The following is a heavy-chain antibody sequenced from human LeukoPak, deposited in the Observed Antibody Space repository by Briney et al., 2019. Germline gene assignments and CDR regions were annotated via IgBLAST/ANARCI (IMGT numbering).Heavy chain of an antibody. V-gene: IGHV3-73*01. J-gene: IGHJ4*02. Sequence: GGSLKLSCAASGFTFSGSAMHWVRQASGKGLEWVGRIRSKANSYATAYAASVKGRFTISRDDSKNTAYLQMNSLKTEDTAVYYCTRHEEGYSSSWQIDYWGQGTLVTVSS. D-gene: IGHD6-13*01. CDR3: TRHEEGYSSSWQIDY. CDR2: IRSKANSYAT. CDR1: GFTFSGSA.